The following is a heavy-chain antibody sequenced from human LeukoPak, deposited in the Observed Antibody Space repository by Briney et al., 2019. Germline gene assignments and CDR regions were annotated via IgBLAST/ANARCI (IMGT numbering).Heavy chain of an antibody. CDR1: GGSISSSSYY. CDR2: IYYSGST. Sequence: SETLSLTCTVSGGSISSSSYYWGWIRQPPGKGLEWIGSIYYSGSTYYNPSLKSRVTVSVDTSKNQFSLKLSSVTAADTAVYYCAREPAAGSGNYWGQGTLVTVSS. D-gene: IGHD3-10*01. CDR3: AREPAAGSGNY. V-gene: IGHV4-39*02. J-gene: IGHJ4*02.